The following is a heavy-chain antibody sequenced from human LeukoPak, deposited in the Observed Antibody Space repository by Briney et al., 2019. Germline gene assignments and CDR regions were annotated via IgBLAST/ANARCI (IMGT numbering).Heavy chain of an antibody. Sequence: PGGSLRLSCTASGFTFGDYAMSWVRQAPGKGLEWVGFIRSKAYGGTTEYAASVKGRFTISRDDSKSIAYLQMNSLKTEDTAVYYCTGTPYDFSDYWGQGTLVTVSS. V-gene: IGHV3-49*04. CDR2: IRSKAYGGTT. CDR1: GFTFGDYA. J-gene: IGHJ4*02. D-gene: IGHD3-3*01. CDR3: TGTPYDFSDY.